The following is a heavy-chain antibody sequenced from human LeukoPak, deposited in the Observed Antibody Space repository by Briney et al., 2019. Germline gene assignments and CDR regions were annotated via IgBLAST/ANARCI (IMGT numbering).Heavy chain of an antibody. CDR3: ARDGRYYGSGDMFDY. CDR1: GFTFSTSA. V-gene: IGHV3-21*01. D-gene: IGHD3-10*01. J-gene: IGHJ4*02. CDR2: ISSSSSYI. Sequence: GGSLRLSCAASGFTFSTSAMSWVRQAPGKGLEWVSSISSSSSYIYYADSVKGRFTISRDNAKNSLYLQMNSLRAEDTAVYYCARDGRYYGSGDMFDYWGQGTLVTVSS.